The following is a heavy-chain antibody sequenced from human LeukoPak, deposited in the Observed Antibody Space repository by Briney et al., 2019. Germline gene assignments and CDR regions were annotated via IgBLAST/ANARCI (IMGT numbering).Heavy chain of an antibody. V-gene: IGHV3-21*01. CDR2: ISSSSSYI. D-gene: IGHD3-22*01. J-gene: IGHJ6*02. CDR1: GFTFSSYS. CDR3: ARDPYYYDSSGYYSHYYGMDV. Sequence: GGSLRLSCAASGFTFSSYSMNWVRQAPGKGLGWVSSISSSSSYIYYADSVKGRFTISRDNAKNSLYLQTNSLRAEDTAVYYCARDPYYYDSSGYYSHYYGMDVWGQGTTVTVSS.